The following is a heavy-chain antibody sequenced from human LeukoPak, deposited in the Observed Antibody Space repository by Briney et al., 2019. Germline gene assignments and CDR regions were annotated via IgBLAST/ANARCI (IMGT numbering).Heavy chain of an antibody. J-gene: IGHJ5*02. D-gene: IGHD6-19*01. CDR2: INHSGST. CDR1: GGSFSGYY. Sequence: SETLSLTCAVYGGSFSGYYWSWIRQPPGKGLEWIGEINHSGSTNYNPSLKSRVTISVDTSKNQFSLKLSSVTAVDTAVYYCARHVRKRGIAVAGTPGWFDPWGQGTLVTVSS. CDR3: ARHVRKRGIAVAGTPGWFDP. V-gene: IGHV4-34*01.